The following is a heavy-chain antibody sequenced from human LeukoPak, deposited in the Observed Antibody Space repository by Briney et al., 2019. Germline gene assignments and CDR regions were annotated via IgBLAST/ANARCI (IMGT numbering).Heavy chain of an antibody. CDR2: INTNTGNP. CDR3: AREAYSSGWYDSTNWFDP. V-gene: IGHV7-4-1*02. CDR1: GYTFTSYG. Sequence: ASVKVSCKASGYTFTSYGISWVRQAPGQGLEWMGWINTNTGNPTYAQGFTGRFVFSVDTSVSTAYLQISSLKAEDTAVHYCAREAYSSGWYDSTNWFDPWGQGTLVTVSS. D-gene: IGHD6-19*01. J-gene: IGHJ5*02.